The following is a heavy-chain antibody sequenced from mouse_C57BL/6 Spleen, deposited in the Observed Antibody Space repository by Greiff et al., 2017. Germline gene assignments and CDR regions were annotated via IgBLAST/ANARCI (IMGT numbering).Heavy chain of an antibody. V-gene: IGHV14-1*01. CDR1: GFNIKDYY. CDR3: TKTAQATAWFAY. CDR2: IDPEDGDT. D-gene: IGHD3-2*02. J-gene: IGHJ3*01. Sequence: VQLQQPGAELVRPGASVKLSCTASGFNIKDYYMHWVKQRPEQGLEWIGRIDPEDGDTEYAPKFQGKATMTADTSSNTAYLQLSSLTSEDTAVYYCTKTAQATAWFAYWGQGTLVTVSA.